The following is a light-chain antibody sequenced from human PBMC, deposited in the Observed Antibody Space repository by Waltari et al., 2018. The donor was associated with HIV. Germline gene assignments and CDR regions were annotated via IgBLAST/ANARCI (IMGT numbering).Light chain of an antibody. Sequence: QAVLTQPPSVSAATGQKVTISCSGSSSNIGNNYVSWYQQFPGKAPKGLIYDNNKRPPGVPDRFSGSRSGTSATLGVAGLQTGDEADYYCGTWDTSLSAGVFGGGTKLTVL. V-gene: IGLV1-51*01. CDR2: DNN. CDR1: SSNIGNNY. CDR3: GTWDTSLSAGV. J-gene: IGLJ3*02.